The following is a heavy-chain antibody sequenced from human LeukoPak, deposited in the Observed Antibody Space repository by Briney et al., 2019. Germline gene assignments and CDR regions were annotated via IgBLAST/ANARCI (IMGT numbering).Heavy chain of an antibody. CDR3: ASSAESVPAIFGVSGPYGMDV. D-gene: IGHD3-3*01. CDR1: GGSISSGDYY. CDR2: IYYSGST. Sequence: SQTLSLTCTVSGGSISSGDYYWSWIRQPPGKGLEWIGYIYYSGSTYYNPSLKSRVTISVDTSKNQFSLKLSSVTAADTAVYYCASSAESVPAIFGVSGPYGMDVWGQGTTVTVSS. J-gene: IGHJ6*02. V-gene: IGHV4-30-4*01.